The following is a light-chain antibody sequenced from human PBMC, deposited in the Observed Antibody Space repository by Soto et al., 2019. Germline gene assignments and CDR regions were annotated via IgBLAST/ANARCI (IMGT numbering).Light chain of an antibody. CDR3: QVRDSITMI. J-gene: IGLJ2*01. CDR1: NIGSKN. V-gene: IGLV3-9*01. CDR2: RGN. Sequence: SYELTQTLSVSVALGQTASITCGGNNIGSKNVHWYQQKPGQAPVLVIYRGNNRPSGIPERFSGSNSGNTATLTISRARVGDEADYYCQVRDSITMIFGGGTQLTVL.